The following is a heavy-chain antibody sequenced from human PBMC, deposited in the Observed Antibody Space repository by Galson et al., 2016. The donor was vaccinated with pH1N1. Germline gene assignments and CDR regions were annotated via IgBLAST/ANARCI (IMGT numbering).Heavy chain of an antibody. Sequence: SVKVSCKASGYNFVKYYIHWVRQAPGQGLEWVGVINPIGRSGDTAMYAQSFQGRVTMTSDTSTSTDFMELGRLTSDDTAVYWCTRDLARQHDSWGQGTLVTVSS. D-gene: IGHD3-16*01. J-gene: IGHJ4*02. CDR1: GYNFVKYY. V-gene: IGHV1-46*01. CDR2: INPIGRSGDTA. CDR3: TRDLARQHDS.